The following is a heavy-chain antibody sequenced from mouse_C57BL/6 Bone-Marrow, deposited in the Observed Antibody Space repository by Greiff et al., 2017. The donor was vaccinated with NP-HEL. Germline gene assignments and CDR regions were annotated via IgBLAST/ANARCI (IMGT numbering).Heavy chain of an antibody. J-gene: IGHJ3*01. V-gene: IGHV14-1*01. CDR3: SDSAWFAY. CDR1: GFNIKDYY. CDR2: IDPEDGDT. Sequence: VQLQQSGAELVRPGASVKLSCTASGFNIKDYYMHWVKQRPEQGLEWIGRIDPEDGDTEYAPKFQGKATMTADTSSNTAYLQLCSLTSEDTAVYYCSDSAWFAYWGQGTLVTVSA.